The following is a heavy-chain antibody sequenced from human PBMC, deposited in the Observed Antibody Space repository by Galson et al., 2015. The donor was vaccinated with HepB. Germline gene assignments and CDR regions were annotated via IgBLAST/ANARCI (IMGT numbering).Heavy chain of an antibody. CDR1: GFTFSSYG. CDR2: ISDDGSNK. J-gene: IGHJ6*03. Sequence: SLRLSCAASGFTFSSYGIHWVRQAPGKGLEWVAVISDDGSNKYYADSVKGRFTISRDNSKSTLYLQMNSLRAEDTAVYYCVKDSGQGVYYYMDVWGKGTTVTVSS. CDR3: VKDSGQGVYYYMDV. V-gene: IGHV3-30*18.